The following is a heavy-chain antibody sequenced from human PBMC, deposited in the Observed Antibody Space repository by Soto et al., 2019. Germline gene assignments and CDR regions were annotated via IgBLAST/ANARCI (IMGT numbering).Heavy chain of an antibody. CDR2: IHYSGTA. Sequence: QVHLQESGPGLVRPSETLSLTCTVSGDSVSNHFWSWVRQPPGKGLEWIAFIHYSGTANYNTSLRSRVTISVDTPKNQFSLRLTSVTAADTAVYYCARHPRTSGGERTFDYWGQGTMVAVSS. CDR3: ARHPRTSGGERTFDY. J-gene: IGHJ4*02. D-gene: IGHD2-21*01. CDR1: GDSVSNHF. V-gene: IGHV4-59*08.